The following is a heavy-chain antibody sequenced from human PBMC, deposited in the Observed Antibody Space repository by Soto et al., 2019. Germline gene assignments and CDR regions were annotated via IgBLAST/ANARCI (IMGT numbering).Heavy chain of an antibody. V-gene: IGHV3-23*01. CDR3: ARDEHDSSGYYYDY. D-gene: IGHD3-22*01. CDR1: GFTFSSYS. CDR2: VSGSGDTT. Sequence: GGSLRLSCAASGFTFSSYSMNWVRQAPRKGLEWVSAVSGSGDTTYYADSVKGRFTISRDNSQNTLYLQMNSLKADDSVVYYCARDEHDSSGYYYDYWGQGTPVTVSS. J-gene: IGHJ4*02.